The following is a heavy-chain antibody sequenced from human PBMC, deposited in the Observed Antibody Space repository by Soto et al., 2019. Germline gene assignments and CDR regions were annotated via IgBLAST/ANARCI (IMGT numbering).Heavy chain of an antibody. Sequence: QITLKESGPTLVKPTQTLTLTCTFSGFSLTTSPVGVGWIRQPPGKALECLALIYWDDDKRYSPSLKSRLTITKDTSKNQVVLTMTDMYPVDTATYYCAHRRAMGSNWNYGDFDYWGQGTVVTVSS. CDR1: GFSLTTSPVG. CDR3: AHRRAMGSNWNYGDFDY. J-gene: IGHJ4*02. D-gene: IGHD1-7*01. CDR2: IYWDDDK. V-gene: IGHV2-5*02.